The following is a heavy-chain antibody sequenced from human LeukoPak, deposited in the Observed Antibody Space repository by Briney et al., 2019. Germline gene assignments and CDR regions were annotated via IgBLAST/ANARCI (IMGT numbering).Heavy chain of an antibody. J-gene: IGHJ4*02. CDR2: IRSKANSYAT. CDR3: TRPPDDYGDYVKDY. Sequence: PGGSLRLSCAASGFTFSGSAMHWVRQASGKGLEWVGRIRSKANSYATAYAASVKGRFTISRDDSKNTAYLQMNSLKTEDTAVYYCTRPPDDYGDYVKDYWGQGTLVTVSS. CDR1: GFTFSGSA. D-gene: IGHD4-17*01. V-gene: IGHV3-73*01.